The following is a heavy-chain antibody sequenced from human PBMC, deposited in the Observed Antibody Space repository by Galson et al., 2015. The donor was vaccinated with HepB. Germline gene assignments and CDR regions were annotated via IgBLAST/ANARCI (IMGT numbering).Heavy chain of an antibody. D-gene: IGHD6-19*01. V-gene: IGHV3-23*01. CDR2: ISASGGSI. Sequence: SLRLSCAASGFTYRTYAMSWVRQAPGKGLEWVSSISASGGSIYNADSVKGRFTISRDNSKNTLFLQVRRLRADDTAVYYCAKGAVAGTYVPTFFDLWGRGTLVTVSS. CDR1: GFTYRTYA. CDR3: AKGAVAGTYVPTFFDL. J-gene: IGHJ2*01.